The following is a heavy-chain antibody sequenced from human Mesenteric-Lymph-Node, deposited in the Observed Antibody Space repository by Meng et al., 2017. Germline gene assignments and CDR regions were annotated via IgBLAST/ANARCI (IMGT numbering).Heavy chain of an antibody. D-gene: IGHD6-19*01. V-gene: IGHV3-43D*04. CDR3: AKDCWELPSGWYLERGLFDY. J-gene: IGHJ4*02. Sequence: GESLKISCAASGFTFDDYAMHWVRQAPGKGLEWVSLISWDGGSTYYADSVKGRFTISRDNSKNSLYLQMNSLRAEDTAVYYCAKDCWELPSGWYLERGLFDYWGQGTLVTVSS. CDR1: GFTFDDYA. CDR2: ISWDGGST.